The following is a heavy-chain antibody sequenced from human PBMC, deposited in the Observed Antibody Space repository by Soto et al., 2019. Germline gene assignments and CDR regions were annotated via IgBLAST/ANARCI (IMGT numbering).Heavy chain of an antibody. D-gene: IGHD5-18*01. V-gene: IGHV1-46*02. J-gene: IGHJ2*01. CDR2: FNPSGGST. CDR3: ARGGYHGYFDL. Sequence: QVQMVQSGAEVKKPGASVKVSCKASGYTFNSYYIHWVRQAPGQELEWMGIFNPSGGSTNYAQTFHGRVTLTRYTSKRTVYMELISLSSEDTAIYYCARGGYHGYFDLWGRGTLVAVSS. CDR1: GYTFNSYY.